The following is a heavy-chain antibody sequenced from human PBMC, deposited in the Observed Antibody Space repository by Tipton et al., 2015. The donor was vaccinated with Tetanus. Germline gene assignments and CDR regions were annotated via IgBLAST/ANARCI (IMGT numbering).Heavy chain of an antibody. CDR3: ARVRRGCSGGGCYSSFDP. V-gene: IGHV4-59*01. CDR1: GVSISSYY. J-gene: IGHJ5*02. Sequence: GLVKPSETLSLTCTVSGVSISSYYWSWIRQPPGKGLEWIGYIYFSGSTNYNPSLKSRVTMSVDTSKNQFSLRLSSVTAADTAVYYCARVRRGCSGGGCYSSFDPWGQGSLVIVSS. CDR2: IYFSGST. D-gene: IGHD2-15*01.